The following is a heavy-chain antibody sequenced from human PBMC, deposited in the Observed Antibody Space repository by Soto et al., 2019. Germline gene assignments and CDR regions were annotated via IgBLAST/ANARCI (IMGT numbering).Heavy chain of an antibody. Sequence: QVHLVQSGAEVKKPGASVKVSCKASGYSFSTYAMNWVRQAPGQGLEWMGWIHGDNGNTKYSQNFQGRVTITSDTSASTFTSYMELSSLRSEDTVVYYHARELVRHQLPPDLYRDVRGEGSRVSVSS. CDR3: ARELVRHQLPPDLYRDV. J-gene: IGHJ6*03. V-gene: IGHV1-3*01. CDR1: GYSFSTYA. D-gene: IGHD2-2*01. CDR2: IHGDNGNT.